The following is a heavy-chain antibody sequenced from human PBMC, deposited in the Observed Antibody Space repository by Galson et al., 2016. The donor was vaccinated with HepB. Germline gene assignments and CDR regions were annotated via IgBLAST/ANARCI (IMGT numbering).Heavy chain of an antibody. CDR2: ISGDSTYI. J-gene: IGHJ4*02. CDR3: ARDPSGLRFLEWLHFDY. CDR1: GFTFSRYT. Sequence: SLRLSCAASGFTFSRYTMNWVRQAPGKGPEWVSSISGDSTYIYYADSVKGRFTISRDNAKNSLYLQMNSLRAEDTAVYYCARDPSGLRFLEWLHFDYWGQGTLVTVSS. V-gene: IGHV3-21*01. D-gene: IGHD3-3*01.